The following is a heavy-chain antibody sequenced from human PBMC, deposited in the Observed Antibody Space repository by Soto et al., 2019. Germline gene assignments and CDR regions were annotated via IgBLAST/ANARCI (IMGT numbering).Heavy chain of an antibody. Sequence: ASVKVSCKASGYTFTSYAMHWLRQAPGQRLEWMGWINAGNGNTKYSQKLQGRVTMTTDTSTSTAYMELRSLRSDDAALYYCARFQITMVRGVMRNYYFGLDVWGQGTTVTVSS. J-gene: IGHJ6*02. CDR3: ARFQITMVRGVMRNYYFGLDV. V-gene: IGHV1-3*01. D-gene: IGHD3-10*01. CDR2: INAGNGNT. CDR1: GYTFTSYA.